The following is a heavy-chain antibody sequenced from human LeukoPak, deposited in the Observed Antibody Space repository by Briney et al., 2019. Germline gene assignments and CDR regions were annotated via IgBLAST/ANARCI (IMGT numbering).Heavy chain of an antibody. CDR2: ISSSSSTI. CDR1: GFIFSTYN. CDR3: ARYVGCSGGSCYQRWYSDL. V-gene: IGHV3-48*04. D-gene: IGHD2-15*01. Sequence: HPGGSLRLSCAASGFIFSTYNMNWVRQAPGKGLEWVSYISSSSSTIYYADSVKGRFTISRDNAKNSLYLQMNSLRAEDTAVYYCARYVGCSGGSCYQRWYSDLWGRGTLVTVSS. J-gene: IGHJ2*01.